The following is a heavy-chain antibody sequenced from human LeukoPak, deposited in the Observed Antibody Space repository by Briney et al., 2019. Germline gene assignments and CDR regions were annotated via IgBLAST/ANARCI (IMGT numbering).Heavy chain of an antibody. V-gene: IGHV4-39*07. D-gene: IGHD2-21*02. J-gene: IGHJ6*03. CDR1: GGSISTSNYY. CDR2: IFYSGST. Sequence: SETLSLTCTVSGGSISTSNYYWGWIRQPPGKGLEWIGNIFYSGSTYYSPSLKSRVTISLDTSRNQFSLKLRSVTAADTAVYYCARTYCGGDCRGYYYHYYMDVWGKGTTVTISS. CDR3: ARTYCGGDCRGYYYHYYMDV.